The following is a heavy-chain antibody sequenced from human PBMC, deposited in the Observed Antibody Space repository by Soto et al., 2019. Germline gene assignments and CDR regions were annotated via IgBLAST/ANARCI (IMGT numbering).Heavy chain of an antibody. V-gene: IGHV1-2*02. CDR1: GYTFTGYY. CDR2: IGPNRGDT. D-gene: IGHD1-7*01. Sequence: ASVKVSCKASGYTFTGYYIHWVRQAPGQGLEWMGEIGPNRGDTKYAQKFQGRVTMTRDTSISTVYMELSNLSPDDTAVYYCGRGRGGELVVFYWGQGTLVTVSS. CDR3: GRGRGGELVVFY. J-gene: IGHJ4*02.